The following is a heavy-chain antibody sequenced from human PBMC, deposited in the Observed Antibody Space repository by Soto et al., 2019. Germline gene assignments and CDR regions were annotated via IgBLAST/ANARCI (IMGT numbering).Heavy chain of an antibody. CDR1: GYSISSGYY. J-gene: IGHJ4*02. V-gene: IGHV4-38-2*01. D-gene: IGHD3-9*01. Sequence: SETLSLTCAVSGYSISSGYYWGWIRQPPGKGLEWIGSIYHSGSTYYNPSLKSRVTISVDTSKNQFSLKLSSVTAADTAVYYCARVCRTYYDILTGYRHTYSIDYWCQGPLVTLSS. CDR2: IYHSGST. CDR3: ARVCRTYYDILTGYRHTYSIDY.